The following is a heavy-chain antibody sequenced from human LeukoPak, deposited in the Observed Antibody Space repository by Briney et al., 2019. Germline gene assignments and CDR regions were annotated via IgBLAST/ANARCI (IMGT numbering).Heavy chain of an antibody. V-gene: IGHV4-34*01. CDR1: GGSFSGYY. CDR3: ARGGLGPYYGSGMYRDWFDP. D-gene: IGHD3-10*01. J-gene: IGHJ5*02. Sequence: SETLSLTCAVYGGSFSGYYWSWIRQPPGKGLEWIGEINHSGSTNYNPSLKSRVTISVDTSKNQFSLKLSSVTAADTAVYYCARGGLGPYYGSGMYRDWFDPWGQGTLVTVSS. CDR2: INHSGST.